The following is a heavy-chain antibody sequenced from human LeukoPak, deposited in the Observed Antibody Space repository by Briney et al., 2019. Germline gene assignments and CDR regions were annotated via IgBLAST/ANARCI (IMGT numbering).Heavy chain of an antibody. CDR1: GFTFSNAW. V-gene: IGHV3-15*01. Sequence: GGSLRLSCAASGFTFSNAWMSWVRQAPGKGLEWVGRIKSKTDGGTTDYAAPVKGRFTISRDDSKNTLYLQMNSLRAEDTAVYYCARDAEYSSSRFLDYWGQGTLVTVSS. D-gene: IGHD6-6*01. CDR2: IKSKTDGGTT. J-gene: IGHJ4*02. CDR3: ARDAEYSSSRFLDY.